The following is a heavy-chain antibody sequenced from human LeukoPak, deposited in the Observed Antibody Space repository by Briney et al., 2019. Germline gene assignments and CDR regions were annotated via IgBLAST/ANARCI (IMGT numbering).Heavy chain of an antibody. CDR2: ISSSGSTI. CDR1: GFTVSSNY. J-gene: IGHJ4*02. D-gene: IGHD6-13*01. V-gene: IGHV3-11*01. Sequence: GGSLRLSCAASGFTVSSNYMTWVREAPGKELEWVSYISSSGSTIYYADSVKGRFTISRDNAKNSLYLQMNSLRAEDTAVYYCARDGTAVGINYDYWGQGTLVTVSS. CDR3: ARDGTAVGINYDY.